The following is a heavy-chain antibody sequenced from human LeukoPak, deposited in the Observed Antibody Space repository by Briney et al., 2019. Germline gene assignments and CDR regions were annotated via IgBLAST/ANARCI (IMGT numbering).Heavy chain of an antibody. J-gene: IGHJ6*02. CDR1: GFTFSTYW. V-gene: IGHV3-7*05. D-gene: IGHD6-13*01. CDR2: IKQDGSEK. Sequence: PGGSLRLSCAASGFTFSTYWMSGVRQAPGKGLEGGANIKQDGSEKVYVGSVKGRFTISRDNAQNSLFPQMNALRAEDTAVYYCARDPYSSTWSYGMDVWGQGTTVTVSS. CDR3: ARDPYSSTWSYGMDV.